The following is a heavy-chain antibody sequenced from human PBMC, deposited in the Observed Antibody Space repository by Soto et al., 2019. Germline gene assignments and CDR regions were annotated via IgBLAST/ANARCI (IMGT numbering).Heavy chain of an antibody. CDR1: EFTFRSFG. D-gene: IGHD1-26*01. CDR2: ISYDGSRK. Sequence: QVHLVEAGGGVVQPGSSLRLSCAASEFTFRSFGMHWLRQSAGKGLEWVAVISYDGSRKADSVKGRFTVSRDNSWNTLYLQMNSLRAEDTAIYYCARGDREDIEEVVGVRPGEYSMDVWGQGTTVTVSS. V-gene: IGHV3-30-3*01. J-gene: IGHJ6*02. CDR3: ARGDREDIEEVVGVRPGEYSMDV.